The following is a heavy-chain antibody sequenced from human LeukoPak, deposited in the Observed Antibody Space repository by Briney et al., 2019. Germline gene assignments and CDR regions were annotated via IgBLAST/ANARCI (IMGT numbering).Heavy chain of an antibody. CDR2: INPNSGNT. CDR1: GYTFTGYY. V-gene: IGHV1-2*02. J-gene: IGHJ4*02. D-gene: IGHD1-7*01. CDR3: AREADNWNYVRRGPPFDY. Sequence: ASVKVSSKASGYTFTGYYIHWVRQAPGQGLEWMGWINPNSGNTNYAQRFQGGVTMTRDTSISTAYMELSRLRSADTTVYYCAREADNWNYVRRGPPFDYWGQGTLVTVSS.